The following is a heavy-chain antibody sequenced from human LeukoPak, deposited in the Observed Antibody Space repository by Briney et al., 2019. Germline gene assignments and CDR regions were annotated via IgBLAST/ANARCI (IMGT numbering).Heavy chain of an antibody. J-gene: IGHJ5*02. V-gene: IGHV3-15*07. Sequence: GGSLRLSCAASGFTFSNAWMNWVRQAPGKGLEWVGRIKSKIDGGTTDYAAPVKGRFTISRDDSKNTLYLQMNSLKTEDTAVYYCTTDPGYYYDSSGYPNWFDPWGQGTLVTVSS. CDR1: GFTFSNAW. CDR3: TTDPGYYYDSSGYPNWFDP. D-gene: IGHD3-22*01. CDR2: IKSKIDGGTT.